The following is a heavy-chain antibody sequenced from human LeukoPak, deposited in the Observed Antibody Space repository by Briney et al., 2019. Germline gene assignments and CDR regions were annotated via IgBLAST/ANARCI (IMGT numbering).Heavy chain of an antibody. V-gene: IGHV3-21*01. J-gene: IGHJ5*02. CDR3: ARDGLVVPAAITAFNWFDP. CDR2: ISSSSSYI. Sequence: KTGGSLRLSCAASGFTFSSYSMNWVRQAPGKGLEWVSSISSSSSYIYYADSVKGRFTISRDNAKNSLYLQMNRLRAEDTAVYYCARDGLVVPAAITAFNWFDPWGQGTLVTVSS. D-gene: IGHD2-2*01. CDR1: GFTFSSYS.